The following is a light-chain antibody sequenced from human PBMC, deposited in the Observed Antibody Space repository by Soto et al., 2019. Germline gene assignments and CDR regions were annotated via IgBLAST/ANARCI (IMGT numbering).Light chain of an antibody. J-gene: IGLJ2*01. CDR3: SSYAGSNSVI. CDR2: DVT. Sequence: QSALTQPPSASGSPGQSVTISCTGTSSDVGGYNYVSWYQQHPGKAPKLMIYDVTKRPSGVPDRFSGSKSGNTAPLTVSGLQAEDEADYYCSSYAGSNSVIFGGGTKVTVL. CDR1: SSDVGGYNY. V-gene: IGLV2-8*01.